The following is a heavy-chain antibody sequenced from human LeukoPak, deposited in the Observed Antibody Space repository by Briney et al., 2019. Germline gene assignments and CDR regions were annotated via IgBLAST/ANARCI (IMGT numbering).Heavy chain of an antibody. D-gene: IGHD2-15*01. CDR3: ARSSSLDCSGGSCFFDY. CDR1: GGTFSSYA. Sequence: SVKVSCKASGGTFSSYAISWVRHAPGQGLEWMGRIIPILGIANYAQKFQGRVTITADKSTSTAYMELSSLRSEDTAVYYCARSSSLDCSGGSCFFDYWGQGTLVTVSS. J-gene: IGHJ4*02. V-gene: IGHV1-69*04. CDR2: IIPILGIA.